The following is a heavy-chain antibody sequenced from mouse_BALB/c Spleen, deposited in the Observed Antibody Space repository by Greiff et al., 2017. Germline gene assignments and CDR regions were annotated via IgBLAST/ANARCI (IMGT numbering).Heavy chain of an antibody. J-gene: IGHJ4*01. D-gene: IGHD1-1*01. CDR2: IDPANGNT. V-gene: IGHV14-3*02. CDR3: ARSFYDSDYAMDY. CDR1: GFNINDTY. Sequence: VQLKESGAELVKPGASVKLSCTASGFNINDTYMHWVKQRPEQGLEWIGRIDPANGNTKYDPKFQGKATITADTSSNTAYLQLSSLTSEDTAVYYCARSFYDSDYAMDYWGQGTSVTVSS.